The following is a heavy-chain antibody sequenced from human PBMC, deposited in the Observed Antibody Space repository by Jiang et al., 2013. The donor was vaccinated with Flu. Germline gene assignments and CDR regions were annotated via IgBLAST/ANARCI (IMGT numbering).Heavy chain of an antibody. J-gene: IGHJ4*02. CDR1: GFTFSSYS. Sequence: CAASGFTFSSYSMNWVRQAPGKGLEWVSSISSSSSYIYYADSVKGRFTISRDNAKNSLYLQMNSLRAEDTAVYYCARDWGCSSTSCFLDYWGQGTLVTVSS. CDR3: ARDWGCSSTSCFLDY. CDR2: ISSSSSYI. V-gene: IGHV3-21*01. D-gene: IGHD2-2*01.